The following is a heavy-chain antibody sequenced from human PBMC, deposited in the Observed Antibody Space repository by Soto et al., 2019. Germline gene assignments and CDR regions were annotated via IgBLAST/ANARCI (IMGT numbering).Heavy chain of an antibody. J-gene: IGHJ6*02. CDR3: ARGRKEWAVCSLSLDYYGLDV. V-gene: IGHV4-34*01. CDR2: INHSGSA. Sequence: PSETLSLTCAVYGGSFSGYYWSWIRQPPGKGLEWIGEINHSGSANYNPSLKSRVTISVDTSKNQSSLRLTSATAADTAVYSCARGRKEWAVCSLSLDYYGLDVWGQGSLVTVSS. CDR1: GGSFSGYY. D-gene: IGHD2-2*03.